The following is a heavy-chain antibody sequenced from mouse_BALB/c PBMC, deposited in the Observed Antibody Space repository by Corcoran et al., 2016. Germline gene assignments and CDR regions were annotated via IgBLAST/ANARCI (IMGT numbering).Heavy chain of an antibody. CDR1: GYTFTNYG. Sequence: QIQLVQSGPELKKPGETVKISCKASGYTFTNYGMNWVKQAPGKGLKWMGWINTYTGEPTYADDFKGRFAFSLETSASTAYLQINNLKNEDTATDFCARWDYYYGSSYWYFDVWGAGTTVTVSS. CDR3: ARWDYYYGSSYWYFDV. J-gene: IGHJ1*01. V-gene: IGHV9-3-1*01. D-gene: IGHD1-1*01. CDR2: INTYTGEP.